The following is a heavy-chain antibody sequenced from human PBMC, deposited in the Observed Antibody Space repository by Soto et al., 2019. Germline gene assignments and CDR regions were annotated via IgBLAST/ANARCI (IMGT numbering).Heavy chain of an antibody. J-gene: IGHJ6*02. CDR3: AGRHGSGRYSWYYYGMDV. V-gene: IGHV4-34*01. CDR1: GGSFSGYY. D-gene: IGHD3-10*01. CDR2: INHSGST. Sequence: PSETLPLTCAVYGGSFSGYYWSWIRQPPGKGLEWIGEINHSGSTNYNPSLKSRVTISVDTSKNQFSLKLSSVTAADTAVYYCAGRHGSGRYSWYYYGMDVWGQGTTVT.